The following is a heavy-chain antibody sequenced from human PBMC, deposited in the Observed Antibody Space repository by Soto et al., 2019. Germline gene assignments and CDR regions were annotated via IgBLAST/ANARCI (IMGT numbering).Heavy chain of an antibody. V-gene: IGHV1-69*12. CDR2: IIPIFGTA. Sequence: QVQLVQSGAEVKKPGSSVKVSCKASGGTFSSYAISWVRQAPGHGLEWMGGIIPIFGTANYAQKFQGRVTITAHESPSTAYMELLSLRSEDPAVYYCARHAPAAGYYYGMAVWGQGTTVTFSS. D-gene: IGHD2-2*01. CDR1: GGTFSSYA. CDR3: ARHAPAAGYYYGMAV. J-gene: IGHJ6*02.